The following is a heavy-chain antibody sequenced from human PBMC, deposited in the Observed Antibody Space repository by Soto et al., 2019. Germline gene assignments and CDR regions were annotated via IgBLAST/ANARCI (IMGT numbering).Heavy chain of an antibody. CDR3: TKIAVARTFDY. J-gene: IGHJ4*02. D-gene: IGHD6-19*01. CDR2: IRSKAYGGTT. V-gene: IGHV3-49*04. CDR1: GFTFGDYA. Sequence: PGGSLRLSCTASGFTFGDYAMSWVRQAPGKGLEWVGFIRSKAYGGTTEYAASVKGRFTISRDDSKSIAYLQMNSLKTEDTAVYYCTKIAVARTFDYWGQGTLVTVSS.